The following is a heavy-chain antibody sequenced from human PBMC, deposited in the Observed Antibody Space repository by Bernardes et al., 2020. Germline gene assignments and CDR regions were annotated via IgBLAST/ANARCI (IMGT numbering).Heavy chain of an antibody. J-gene: IGHJ4*02. CDR2: TYYRSEWSS. V-gene: IGHV6-1*01. Sequence: SQTLSLTCAISGDSVSSSRAAWNWIRKSPSRGLEWLGRTYYRSEWSSDYAVSVRSRITINADTSTNQFSLQLNYVTPEDTAVYYCARSVPTVGGFFDFWGQGTLAAVSS. CDR3: ARSVPTVGGFFDF. CDR1: GDSVSSSRAA. D-gene: IGHD4-17*01.